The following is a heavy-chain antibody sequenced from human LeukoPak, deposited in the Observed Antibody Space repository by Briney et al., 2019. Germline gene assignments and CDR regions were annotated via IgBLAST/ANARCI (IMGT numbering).Heavy chain of an antibody. Sequence: GGSLRLSCAASGFTVSDNYMTWVRQAPGKGLEWVSSIYNTGATHYAESVKGRFTISRDNSKNTLFLQMNSLRAEDTAVYYCAKLKSGLRSGFDYWGQGTLVTVSS. CDR2: IYNTGAT. CDR3: AKLKSGLRSGFDY. CDR1: GFTVSDNY. V-gene: IGHV3-53*01. J-gene: IGHJ4*02. D-gene: IGHD5-12*01.